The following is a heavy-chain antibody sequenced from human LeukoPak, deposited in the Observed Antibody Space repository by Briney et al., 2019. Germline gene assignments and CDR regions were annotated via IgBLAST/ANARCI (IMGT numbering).Heavy chain of an antibody. CDR1: GYTFTSYD. J-gene: IGHJ4*02. D-gene: IGHD7-27*01. Sequence: ASVKVSCKASGYTFTSYDFNWVRRATGQRPEWMGWMSPNSGDAGYAQKFQDRVTMTRNTSISTAYMELSSLRSDDTVVYYCARGPPNWGYDYWGPGTLVTVSS. CDR2: MSPNSGDA. V-gene: IGHV1-8*01. CDR3: ARGPPNWGYDY.